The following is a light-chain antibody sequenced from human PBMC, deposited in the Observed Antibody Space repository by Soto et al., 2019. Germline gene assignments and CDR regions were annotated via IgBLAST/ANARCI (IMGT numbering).Light chain of an antibody. CDR3: QHYNNWPPWT. J-gene: IGKJ1*01. Sequence: EIVMTQSPATLSVSPGERATLSCRASQSVSSNLAWYQQKPGQAPRLLISGASTRATGIPARFSGSGSGTEFTLTISRLQSEDFAVYYCQHYNNWPPWTFGQGTKVEIK. V-gene: IGKV3-15*01. CDR2: GAS. CDR1: QSVSSN.